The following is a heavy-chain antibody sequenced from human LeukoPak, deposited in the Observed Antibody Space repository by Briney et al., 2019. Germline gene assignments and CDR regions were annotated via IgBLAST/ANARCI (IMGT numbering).Heavy chain of an antibody. CDR3: ARHLSGDDI. D-gene: IGHD2-21*02. J-gene: IGHJ3*02. CDR2: IKQDGSDK. CDR1: EFTHKY. V-gene: IGHV3-7*05. Sequence: GGSLRLSCVASEFTHKYMSWVRQAPGKGLEWVANIKQDGSDKNYVDSVKGRFTISRDNTKNSVYLEMNSLKVEDTAVYYCARHLSGDDIWGQGTMVTVSS.